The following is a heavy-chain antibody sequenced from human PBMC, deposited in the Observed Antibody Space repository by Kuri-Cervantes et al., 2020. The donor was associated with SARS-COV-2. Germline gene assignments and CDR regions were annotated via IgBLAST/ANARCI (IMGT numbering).Heavy chain of an antibody. J-gene: IGHJ4*02. CDR1: GGSISSSSSYF. CDR2: IYCTGST. V-gene: IGHV4-39*01. Sequence: SETLSLTCTVSGGSISSSSSYFWGWIRQPPGSGLEFIGNIYCTGSTYYNPSLQSRVTISVDTSKKQFSLKLRSVTAADTAIYYCARRRGAITGPGGYFDYWGQGALVTVSS. CDR3: ARRRGAITGPGGYFDY. D-gene: IGHD1-1*01.